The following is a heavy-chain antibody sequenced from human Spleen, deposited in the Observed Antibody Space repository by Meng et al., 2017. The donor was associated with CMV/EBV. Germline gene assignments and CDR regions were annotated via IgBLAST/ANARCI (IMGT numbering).Heavy chain of an antibody. CDR1: GYSISSGY. D-gene: IGHD6-13*01. CDR2: ISGSGGSK. Sequence: GGSLRLSCTVSGYSISSGYYWCWIRQAPGKGLEWVSVISGSGGSKYYADSVKGRFTISRDTSKNTLYLQMNSLRAEDTAVYYCAKDLDRWEEAYSSTRQNYWGQGTLVTVSS. CDR3: AKDLDRWEEAYSSTRQNY. J-gene: IGHJ4*02. V-gene: IGHV3-23*01.